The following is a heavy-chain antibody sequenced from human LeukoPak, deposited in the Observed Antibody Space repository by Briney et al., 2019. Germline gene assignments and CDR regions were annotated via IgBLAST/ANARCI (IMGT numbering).Heavy chain of an antibody. CDR1: GGSISTYY. CDR2: IYASGNT. CDR3: ARGRGPGRVVVPAATWFDP. Sequence: SETLSLTCTVSGGSISTYYWSLIRQPAGKGLEWIGRIYASGNTNYNPSLKSRVTMSLDTSKNQFSLRLTSVTAADTAVYYCARGRGPGRVVVPAATWFDPWGQGTLVTVSS. D-gene: IGHD2-2*01. V-gene: IGHV4-4*07. J-gene: IGHJ5*02.